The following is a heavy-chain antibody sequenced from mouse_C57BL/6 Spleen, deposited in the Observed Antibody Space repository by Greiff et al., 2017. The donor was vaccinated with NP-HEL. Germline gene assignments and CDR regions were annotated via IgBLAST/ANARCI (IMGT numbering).Heavy chain of an antibody. V-gene: IGHV1-72*01. CDR3: AKVDYANLGYFDY. CDR2: IDPNSGGT. CDR1: GYTFTSYW. D-gene: IGHD1-1*02. Sequence: VQLQESGAELVKPGASVKLSCKASGYTFTSYWMHWVKQRPGRGLEWIGRIDPNSGGTKYNEKFKSKATLTVDKPSSTAYMQLSSLTSEDSAVDYCAKVDYANLGYFDYWGQGTTLTVSS. J-gene: IGHJ2*01.